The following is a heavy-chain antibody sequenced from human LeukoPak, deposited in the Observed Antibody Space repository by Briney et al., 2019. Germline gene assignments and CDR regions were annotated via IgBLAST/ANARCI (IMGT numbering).Heavy chain of an antibody. Sequence: PSETLSLTCTVSGGSIIGSSYSWGWIRQPPGKGLDWIGIINYSGTTYYNPSLGSRVTISVDTSKNQFSLKLNSVTASDTAVYYCARGYDYWGQGTLVTGSS. V-gene: IGHV4-39*01. J-gene: IGHJ4*02. D-gene: IGHD3-22*01. CDR1: GGSIIGSSYS. CDR2: INYSGTT. CDR3: ARGYDY.